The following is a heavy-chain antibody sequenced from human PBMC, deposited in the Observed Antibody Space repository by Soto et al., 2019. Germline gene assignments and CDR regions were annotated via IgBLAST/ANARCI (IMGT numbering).Heavy chain of an antibody. V-gene: IGHV3-23*01. CDR1: GFTFSSYA. CDR2: VSIGGST. J-gene: IGHJ4*02. Sequence: DVQLLESGGGLAQPEGSLRLSCAASGFTFSSYAMGWVRQGPGKGLEWVAVVSIGGSTHYADSVRGRFTISRDNTQKTLSLQTNSLTAEDTAVYFCAKRRRAGGHFAYWSQGALVTVSS. CDR3: AKRRRAGGHFAY. D-gene: IGHD1-26*01.